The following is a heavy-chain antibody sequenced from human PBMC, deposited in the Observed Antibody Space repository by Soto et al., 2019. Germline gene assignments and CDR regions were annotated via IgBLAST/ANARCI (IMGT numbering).Heavy chain of an antibody. CDR2: INAGNGNT. D-gene: IGHD3-3*01. CDR3: ARGGLLRFLEWPAGAFDI. Sequence: QVPLVQSGAEVKKPGASVKVSCKASGYTFTSYAMHWVRQAPGQRLEWMGWINAGNGNTKYSQKFQGRVTITRDTSASTAYMELSSLRSEDTAVYYCARGGLLRFLEWPAGAFDIWGQGTMVTVSS. V-gene: IGHV1-3*01. CDR1: GYTFTSYA. J-gene: IGHJ3*02.